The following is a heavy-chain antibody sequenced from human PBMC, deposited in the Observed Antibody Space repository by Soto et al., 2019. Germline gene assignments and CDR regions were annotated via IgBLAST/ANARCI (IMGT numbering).Heavy chain of an antibody. V-gene: IGHV3-30*18. CDR3: AKESCSRATCYAGEHGMDV. Sequence: QVQLVESGGGVVQPGRSLRLSCAASGFTFNTYGMHWVRQAPGKGLEWVAVISYDGSNKYHADSVKGRFTISRDNSKNPLYLQMNSLRAEDTAVYFCAKESCSRATCYAGEHGMDVWGQGTTVTVS. D-gene: IGHD2-2*01. J-gene: IGHJ6*02. CDR2: ISYDGSNK. CDR1: GFTFNTYG.